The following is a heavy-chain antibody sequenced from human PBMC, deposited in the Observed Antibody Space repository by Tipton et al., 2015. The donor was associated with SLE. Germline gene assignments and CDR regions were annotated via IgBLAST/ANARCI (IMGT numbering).Heavy chain of an antibody. CDR3: ARDDGSSSWFNWFDP. V-gene: IGHV4-38-2*02. J-gene: IGHJ5*02. CDR1: GYSINNGYY. CDR2: VYHSGSS. Sequence: TLSLTCAVSGYSINNGYYWAWIRQPPGKGLEWIGSVYHSGSSYYNPSLKTRVIVSADTSKNHFSLKLSSVTAADTAVYYCARDDGSSSWFNWFDPWGQGTLVTVSS. D-gene: IGHD6-13*01.